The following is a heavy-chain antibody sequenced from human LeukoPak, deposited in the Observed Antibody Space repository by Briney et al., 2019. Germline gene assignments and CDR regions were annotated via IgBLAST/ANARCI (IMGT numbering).Heavy chain of an antibody. J-gene: IGHJ3*02. CDR1: GGSISSYY. V-gene: IGHV4-59*01. CDR2: IYYSGST. CDR3: ARENVLRYFDWLSDAFDI. Sequence: SETLSLTCTVSGGSISSYYWSWVRQPPGKGLEWIGDIYYSGSTNYNPSLKSRVTISVDTSKNQFSLKLSSVTAADTAVYYCARENVLRYFDWLSDAFDIWGQGTMVTVSS. D-gene: IGHD3-9*01.